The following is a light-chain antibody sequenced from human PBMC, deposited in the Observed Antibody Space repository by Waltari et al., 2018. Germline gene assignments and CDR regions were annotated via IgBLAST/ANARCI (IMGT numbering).Light chain of an antibody. V-gene: IGLV2-11*01. CDR2: DVS. Sequence: QSALTQPRSVSGSPGQSVTISCTGTSSDVGGYNYGSWYQQHPGKAPKLMIYDVSKRPSGVPDRFSGSKSGNTASLTISGLQAEDEADYYCCSYAGSYIPYVFGTGTKVTVL. J-gene: IGLJ1*01. CDR3: CSYAGSYIPYV. CDR1: SSDVGGYNY.